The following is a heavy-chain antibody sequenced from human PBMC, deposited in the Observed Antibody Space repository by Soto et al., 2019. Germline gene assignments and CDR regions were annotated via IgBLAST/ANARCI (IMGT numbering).Heavy chain of an antibody. CDR3: ARDDYGGNRNYGTAFGY. CDR2: INPSGGST. CDR1: GYTFTSYY. Sequence: ASVKVSCKASGYTFTSYYMHWVRQAPGQGLEWMGIINPSGGSTSYAQKFQGRVTMTRDTSTSTVYTELSSLRSEDTAVYYCARDDYGGNRNYGTAFGYWGQGTLVT. V-gene: IGHV1-46*01. J-gene: IGHJ4*02. D-gene: IGHD4-17*01.